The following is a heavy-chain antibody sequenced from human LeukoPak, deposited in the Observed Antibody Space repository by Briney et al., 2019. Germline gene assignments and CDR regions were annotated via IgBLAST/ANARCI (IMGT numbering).Heavy chain of an antibody. CDR3: AHALTLFGEFPYFDY. J-gene: IGHJ4*02. V-gene: IGHV2-5*02. D-gene: IGHD3-10*02. CDR2: IYWDDDK. Sequence: ESGPTLVNPPQPLTLTCTFSVFSLRTSGVGVGWIRQPPEKALEWLTLIYWDDDKRYSPSLKSRLTITKDTSKNQVVLTKTNMDPVDTATYYCAHALTLFGEFPYFDYWGQGTLVTVSS. CDR1: VFSLRTSGVG.